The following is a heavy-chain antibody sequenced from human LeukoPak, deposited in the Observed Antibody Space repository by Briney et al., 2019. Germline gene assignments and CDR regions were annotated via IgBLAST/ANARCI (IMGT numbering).Heavy chain of an antibody. CDR2: INAGNGNT. J-gene: IGHJ5*02. Sequence: GASVKVSCKASGYTFTSYAMHWVRQAPGQRLEWMGWINAGNGNTKYSQKFQGRVTIARDTSASTAYMELSSLRSEDTAVYYCARDRRYCSSTSCSNWFDPWGQGTPVTVSS. D-gene: IGHD2-2*01. CDR3: ARDRRYCSSTSCSNWFDP. V-gene: IGHV1-3*01. CDR1: GYTFTSYA.